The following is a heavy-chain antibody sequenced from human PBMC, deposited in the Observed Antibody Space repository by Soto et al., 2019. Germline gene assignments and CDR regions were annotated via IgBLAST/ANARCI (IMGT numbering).Heavy chain of an antibody. J-gene: IGHJ6*02. D-gene: IGHD3-10*01. V-gene: IGHV1-2*04. CDR3: ARAYYYGSGSYYGGYYYYGMDV. Sequence: ASVKVSCKASGYTFTGYYMHWVRQAPGQGLEWMGWINPNSGGTNYAQKFQGWVTMTRDTSISTAYMELSRLRSDDTAVYYCARAYYYGSGSYYGGYYYYGMDVWGQGTTVTVSS. CDR1: GYTFTGYY. CDR2: INPNSGGT.